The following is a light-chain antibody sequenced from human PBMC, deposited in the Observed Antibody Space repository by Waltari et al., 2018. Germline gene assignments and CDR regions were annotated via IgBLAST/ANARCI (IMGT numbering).Light chain of an antibody. CDR3: QSYDSGLSRVV. CDR1: LSNIAAGYD. J-gene: IGLJ2*01. CDR2: GNS. Sequence: QSGLTQPPSLSGAPGQRVTIPCTGTLSNIAAGYDVSWYQRLPGKAPQLRIYGNSKRPSGVPDRFSGCNSGTSASLAITGLQPEDEADYYCQSYDSGLSRVVFGGGTKMTVL. V-gene: IGLV1-40*01.